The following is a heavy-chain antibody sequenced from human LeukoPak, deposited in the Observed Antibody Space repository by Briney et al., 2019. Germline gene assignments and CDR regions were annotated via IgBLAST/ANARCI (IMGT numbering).Heavy chain of an antibody. J-gene: IGHJ5*02. V-gene: IGHV3-30*02. CDR2: IRLDGSNK. D-gene: IGHD5-12*01. CDR1: RFTLSSYG. Sequence: GGSLRLSCAASRFTLSSYGMHRVGQAPGKGRAGVAFIRLDGSNKYYADSVKGRFTISRDNSKNSLYLQIYSLRAEDTAVYYCAKASSGYDEYNWFDPWGQGTLVTVSS. CDR3: AKASSGYDEYNWFDP.